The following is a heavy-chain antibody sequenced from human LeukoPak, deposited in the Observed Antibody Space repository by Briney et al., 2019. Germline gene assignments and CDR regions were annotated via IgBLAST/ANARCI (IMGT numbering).Heavy chain of an antibody. CDR2: VSWYTGNT. D-gene: IGHD2-2*01. J-gene: IGHJ4*02. CDR1: GYTFTTYG. CDR3: ARGEVSASLYYFDF. Sequence: ASVKVSCKTSGYTFTTYGVSWVRQAPGQGLEWLGWVSWYTGNTNYAERVHGRVTMTTDTSTSTVYMELTSLRSDDTAVYYCARGEVSASLYYFDFWGQGTLVTVS. V-gene: IGHV1-18*01.